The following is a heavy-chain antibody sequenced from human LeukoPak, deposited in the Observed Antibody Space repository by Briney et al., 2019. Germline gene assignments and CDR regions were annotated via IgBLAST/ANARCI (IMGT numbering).Heavy chain of an antibody. CDR1: GFTLSSYG. J-gene: IGHJ3*01. CDR2: FRATDGSA. D-gene: IGHD1-26*01. CDR3: AKSGIVGAGTGALDL. V-gene: IGHV3-23*01. Sequence: RGSLRLSRAASGFTLSSYGMTPVRPAPGKGLEWVSAFRATDGSAQYTESVKGRFTISRDNTKNSLYMQMNSLRDEGTAVYYCAKSGIVGAGTGALDLWGRGTMVTVSS.